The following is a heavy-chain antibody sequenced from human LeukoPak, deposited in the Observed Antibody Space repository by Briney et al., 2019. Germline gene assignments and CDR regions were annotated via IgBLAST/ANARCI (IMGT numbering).Heavy chain of an antibody. Sequence: GGSLRLSCAASGFTFSSYAMSWVRQAPGKGLEWVSAISGSGGSTYYADSVKGRFTISRDNSKNKLYLQMNSLRAEDTAVYYCAKDLSGYDYGESDYWGQGTLVTVSS. J-gene: IGHJ4*02. CDR3: AKDLSGYDYGESDY. CDR2: ISGSGGST. D-gene: IGHD5-12*01. CDR1: GFTFSSYA. V-gene: IGHV3-23*01.